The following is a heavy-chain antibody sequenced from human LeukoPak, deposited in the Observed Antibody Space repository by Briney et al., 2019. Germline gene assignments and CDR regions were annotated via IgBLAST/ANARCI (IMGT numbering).Heavy chain of an antibody. CDR1: GGSISSYY. D-gene: IGHD3-10*01. Sequence: PSETLSLTCTVSGGSISSYYWNWIRQPPGKGLEWIGYIYYSGSTNYNPSLKSRVTISVDTSKNQFSLKLSSVTAADTAVYYCATNTHYGSGSYYNGPFDYWGQGTLVTVSS. CDR3: ATNTHYGSGSYYNGPFDY. J-gene: IGHJ4*02. V-gene: IGHV4-59*12. CDR2: IYYSGST.